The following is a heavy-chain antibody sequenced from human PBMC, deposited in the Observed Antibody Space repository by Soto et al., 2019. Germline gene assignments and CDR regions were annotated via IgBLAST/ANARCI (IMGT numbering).Heavy chain of an antibody. V-gene: IGHV1-18*01. D-gene: IGHD2-15*01. J-gene: IGHJ5*02. CDR2: ISAYNGNT. Sequence: QVQLVQSGAEVKQPGASVKVSCKASGYTFTSYGISWVRQAPGQGLAWMGWISAYNGNTNYAQKLQGRVTMTTDTSTSTAYMELRSLRSDDTAVYYCARTYCSGGSCYSGGDWFDPWGQGTLVTVSS. CDR3: ARTYCSGGSCYSGGDWFDP. CDR1: GYTFTSYG.